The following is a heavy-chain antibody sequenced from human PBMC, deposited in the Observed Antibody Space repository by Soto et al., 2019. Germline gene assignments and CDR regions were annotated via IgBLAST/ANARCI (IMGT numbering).Heavy chain of an antibody. CDR2: INHSGST. Sequence: ETLSLTGAVYGGSFSGYYWSWVRQPPGKGLEWIGEINHSGSTNYNPSLKSRATISVDTSKNQFSLKLSSVTAADTAVYYCASLRGVQLWADYWGQGTLVTVSS. CDR1: GGSFSGYY. D-gene: IGHD5-18*01. J-gene: IGHJ4*02. CDR3: ASLRGVQLWADY. V-gene: IGHV4-34*01.